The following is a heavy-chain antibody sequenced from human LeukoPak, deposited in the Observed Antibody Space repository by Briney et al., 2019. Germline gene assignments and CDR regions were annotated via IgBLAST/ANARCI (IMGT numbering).Heavy chain of an antibody. CDR2: IYPRDSDT. CDR3: ARQPFDS. Sequence: GESLRISCKASGFSFTNYWIGWVRQMPGKGLEWMGIIYPRDSDTKYSPSFQGQVTISADKSINTAYLQWNSLKASDTAMYYCARQPFDSWGQGTLVTVSS. V-gene: IGHV5-51*01. J-gene: IGHJ4*02. CDR1: GFSFTNYW.